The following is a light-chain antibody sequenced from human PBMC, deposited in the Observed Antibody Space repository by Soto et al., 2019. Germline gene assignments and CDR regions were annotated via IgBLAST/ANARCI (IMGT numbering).Light chain of an antibody. CDR1: QTVTGN. J-gene: IGKJ2*01. CDR2: DAS. V-gene: IGKV3D-15*01. Sequence: EIVLTQSPCTLYLPPGHRATLRCRASQTVTGNYLAWYHQKPGQAPRLLIYDASNRATGIPSRFSGSGSGTEFTLTISSLQSEDFAVYFCQHYNDWPYTFGQGTKVDI. CDR3: QHYNDWPYT.